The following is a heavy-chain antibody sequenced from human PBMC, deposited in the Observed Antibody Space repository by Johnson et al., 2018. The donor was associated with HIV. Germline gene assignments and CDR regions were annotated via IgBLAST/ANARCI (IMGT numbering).Heavy chain of an antibody. CDR1: GFTFSDVW. V-gene: IGHV3-15*01. J-gene: IGHJ3*01. Sequence: VQLVESGGGVVRPGGSLRLSCVASGFTFSDVWMTWVRQAPGRGLEWVGRIKRQIDGGTTDYATPVKGRFTFSRDDSKNTLYLQMNSLKTEDTAVYYCTTDLIVVIPIGAFDVWGQGTMVTVSS. CDR3: TTDLIVVIPIGAFDV. CDR2: IKRQIDGGTT. D-gene: IGHD3-22*01.